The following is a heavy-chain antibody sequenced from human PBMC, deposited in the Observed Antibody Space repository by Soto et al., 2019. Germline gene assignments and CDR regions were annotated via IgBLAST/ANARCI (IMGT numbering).Heavy chain of an antibody. CDR3: ARHQGGITVFGVVHPLFDY. Sequence: LSLTCTVSGGSISSSSYYWGWIRQPPGKELEWIGSIYYSGNTYYNPSLKSRVTISVDTSKNQFSLKLSSVTAADTAVYYCARHQGGITVFGVVHPLFDYWGRGTLVTVSS. J-gene: IGHJ4*02. D-gene: IGHD3-3*01. V-gene: IGHV4-39*01. CDR1: GGSISSSSYY. CDR2: IYYSGNT.